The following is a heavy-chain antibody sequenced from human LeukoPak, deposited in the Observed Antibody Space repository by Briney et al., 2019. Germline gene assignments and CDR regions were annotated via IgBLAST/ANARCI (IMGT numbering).Heavy chain of an antibody. CDR3: ARDLKYSGSYSDY. CDR1: GYTFTGYY. V-gene: IGHV1-2*02. Sequence: GASVKVSCKASGYTFTGYYMHWVRQAPGQGLEWMGWINPNSGGTNYAQKFQGRVTMTRDTSISTAYVELSRLRSDDTAVYYCARDLKYSGSYSDYWGQGTLVTVSS. D-gene: IGHD1-26*01. CDR2: INPNSGGT. J-gene: IGHJ4*02.